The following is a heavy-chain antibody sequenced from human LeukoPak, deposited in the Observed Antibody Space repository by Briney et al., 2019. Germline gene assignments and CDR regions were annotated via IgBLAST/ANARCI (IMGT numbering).Heavy chain of an antibody. Sequence: PGGSLRLSCAASGFTFSSYSMNWVRQAPGKGLEWVSSISSSSSYIYYADSVKGRFTISRDNAKNSLYLQMNSLRAEDTAVYYCARGLGINDFWSGHPQYWGQGTLVTVSS. V-gene: IGHV3-21*01. J-gene: IGHJ4*02. CDR2: ISSSSSYI. CDR3: ARGLGINDFWSGHPQY. D-gene: IGHD3-3*01. CDR1: GFTFSSYS.